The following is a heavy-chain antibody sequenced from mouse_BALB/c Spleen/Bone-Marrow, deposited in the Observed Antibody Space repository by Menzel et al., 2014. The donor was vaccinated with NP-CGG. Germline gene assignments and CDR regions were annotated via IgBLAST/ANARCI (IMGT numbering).Heavy chain of an antibody. J-gene: IGHJ3*01. D-gene: IGHD2-4*01. V-gene: IGHV10-1*02. CDR2: IRSKSNNYAT. Sequence: EVHLVESGGGLVQPKGSLKLSCAASGFTFNTYAVNWVRQAPGKGLEWVARIRSKSNNYATYYADSVKDRFTISRDDSQSMLYLQMNNLKTEDTAMYYCVRQNYDYAWFAYWGQGTLVTASA. CDR1: GFTFNTYA. CDR3: VRQNYDYAWFAY.